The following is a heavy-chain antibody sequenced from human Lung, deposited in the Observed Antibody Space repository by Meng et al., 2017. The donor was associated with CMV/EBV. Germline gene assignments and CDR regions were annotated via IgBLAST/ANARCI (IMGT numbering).Heavy chain of an antibody. CDR1: GFTLSRYW. Sequence: LSCADSGFTLSRYWMHWVRQAPGKGLVWVSRINEDGSRTDYADSVKGRFTISRDNAKNTLYLQMNSLRAEDTAVYYCARDWSGSDDYWGQGTLVTVSS. D-gene: IGHD1-26*01. V-gene: IGHV3-74*01. J-gene: IGHJ4*02. CDR2: INEDGSRT. CDR3: ARDWSGSDDY.